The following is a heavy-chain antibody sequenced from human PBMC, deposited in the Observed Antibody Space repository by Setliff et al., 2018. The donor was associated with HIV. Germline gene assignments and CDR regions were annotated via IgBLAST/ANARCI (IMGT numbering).Heavy chain of an antibody. D-gene: IGHD3-22*01. CDR2: IKSKSDGGAV. Sequence: GGSLRLSCAASGFTFRNAWMSWVRQAPGKGLEWVGRIKSKSDGGAVHYAAPVKGRFTISRDDSQDTLYLEMNSLTNEDTAMYYCTTYSSVYYHSGCWGQGTLVTVSS. J-gene: IGHJ4*02. V-gene: IGHV3-15*06. CDR3: TTYSSVYYHSGC. CDR1: GFTFRNAW.